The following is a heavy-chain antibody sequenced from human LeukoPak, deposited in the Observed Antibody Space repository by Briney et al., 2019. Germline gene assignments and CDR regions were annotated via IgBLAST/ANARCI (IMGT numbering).Heavy chain of an antibody. Sequence: SETLSLTCTVSGGSISSYYWSWIRQPPGKGLEWIGYIYYSGSTKYNPSLKSRVTISVDTSKNQFSLKMSSVTAADTAVDYCARDQIASSYDFWSGYAMAVDAVDIWGQGTMVTVSS. J-gene: IGHJ3*02. CDR1: GGSISSYY. V-gene: IGHV4-59*01. D-gene: IGHD3-3*01. CDR3: ARDQIASSYDFWSGYAMAVDAVDI. CDR2: IYYSGST.